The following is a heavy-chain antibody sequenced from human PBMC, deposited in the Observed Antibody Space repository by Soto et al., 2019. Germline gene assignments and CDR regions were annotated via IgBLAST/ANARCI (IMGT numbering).Heavy chain of an antibody. D-gene: IGHD1-26*01. Sequence: GGSLRLSCVASGFDFNSYSMNWVRQAPGKGLEWISYVNSGSTSVFYADSVKGRFTISRDNAKNSLYLQMNSLRAEDTAVYYCTSSASPDAYWGQGTLVTVSS. V-gene: IGHV3-48*01. J-gene: IGHJ4*02. CDR3: TSSASPDAY. CDR1: GFDFNSYS. CDR2: VNSGSTSV.